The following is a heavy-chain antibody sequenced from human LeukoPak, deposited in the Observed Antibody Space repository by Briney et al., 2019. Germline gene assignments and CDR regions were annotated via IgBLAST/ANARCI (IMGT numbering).Heavy chain of an antibody. CDR1: GYTFTSYG. J-gene: IGHJ4*02. CDR2: ISAYNGNT. CDR3: ARIREY. Sequence: ASVKVSCKASGYTFTSYGISWVRQAPGQGLEWMGWISAYNGNTNYAQKLQGRVTMTRNTSISTAYMELSSLRSEDTAVYYCARIREYWGQGTLVTVSS. V-gene: IGHV1-18*01.